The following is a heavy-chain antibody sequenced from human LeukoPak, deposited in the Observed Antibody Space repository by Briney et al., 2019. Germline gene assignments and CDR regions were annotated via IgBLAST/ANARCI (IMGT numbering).Heavy chain of an antibody. CDR1: GFTFSSYA. V-gene: IGHV3-23*01. CDR3: AKRDYSNYDLDY. CDR2: ISGGGGST. J-gene: IGHJ4*02. D-gene: IGHD4-11*01. Sequence: PGGSLGLSCAASGFTFSSYAMSWVRQAPGKGLEWVSAISGGGGSTYYADSVKGRFTISRDNSKNTLYLQMNSLRAEDTAVYYCAKRDYSNYDLDYWGQGTLVTVSS.